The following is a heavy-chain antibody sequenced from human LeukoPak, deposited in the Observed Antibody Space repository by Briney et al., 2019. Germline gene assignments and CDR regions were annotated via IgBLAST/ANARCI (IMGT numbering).Heavy chain of an antibody. V-gene: IGHV4-31*03. J-gene: IGHJ4*02. CDR2: IFYSGST. Sequence: SETLSLTCTVSGGSISSGGYYWSWIRQHPGKGLEWIGYIFYSGSTDYNPSLKSRVIISVDTSKNQFSLKLSSVTTADTAVYYCASSMVRGVIAFDYWGQGTLVTVSS. CDR3: ASSMVRGVIAFDY. D-gene: IGHD3-10*01. CDR1: GGSISSGGYY.